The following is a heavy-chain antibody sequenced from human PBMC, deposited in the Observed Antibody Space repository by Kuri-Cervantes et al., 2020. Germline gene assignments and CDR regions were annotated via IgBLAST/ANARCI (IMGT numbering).Heavy chain of an antibody. CDR3: ARDRRAAVFDY. CDR2: VSAYNGNT. Sequence: ASVKVSCKASGYTFTSYDINWVRQATGQGLEWMGWVSAYNGNTNYAQKLQGRVTMTTDASTSIAYMELRSLRSDDTAVYYCARDRRAAVFDYWGQGTLVTVSS. D-gene: IGHD6-13*01. J-gene: IGHJ4*02. V-gene: IGHV1-18*01. CDR1: GYTFTSYD.